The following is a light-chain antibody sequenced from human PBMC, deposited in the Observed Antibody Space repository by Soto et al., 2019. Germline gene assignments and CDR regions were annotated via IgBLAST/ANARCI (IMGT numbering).Light chain of an antibody. CDR2: LNSHASY. J-gene: IGLJ2*01. CDR3: QTWGSGIVV. V-gene: IGLV4-69*01. Sequence: QPVLTQSPSASASLGASVKLTCTLSSGHSNYAIAWHQQQSEKGPRYLMKLNSHASYSKGDGIPDRFSGSSSGAERYLTISSLQSEDEADYYCQTWGSGIVVFGGGTKLTVL. CDR1: SGHSNYA.